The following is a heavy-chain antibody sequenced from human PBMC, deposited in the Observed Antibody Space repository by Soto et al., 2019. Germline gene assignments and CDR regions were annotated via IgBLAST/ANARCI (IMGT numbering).Heavy chain of an antibody. J-gene: IGHJ4*02. CDR2: ISETSIAI. CDR1: GFNFKTYS. Sequence: EVQLLESGGGLVQPGGSLRLSCAASGFNFKTYSMNWVRQAPGKGLEWVSYISETSIAIYYRDSVKGRFTISRDNAKNTLYLQMNSLRDEDTAVYYCATLQLGREEIFDSRGQGTLVTVSS. V-gene: IGHV3-48*02. D-gene: IGHD1-1*01. CDR3: ATLQLGREEIFDS.